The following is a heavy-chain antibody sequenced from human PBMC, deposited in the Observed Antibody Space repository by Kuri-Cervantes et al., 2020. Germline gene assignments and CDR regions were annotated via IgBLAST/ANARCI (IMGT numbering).Heavy chain of an antibody. CDR3: ARTYRYCTNGVCLPYYFDY. CDR1: GYTFTSYD. Sequence: ASVKVSCKASGYTFTSYDISWVRQAPGQGLEWMGWINPYNTNTNYTQKFQGRVTMTTDTSTNTAYMELRSLRSDDTAVYYCARTYRYCTNGVCLPYYFDYWGQGTLVTVSS. V-gene: IGHV1-18*01. J-gene: IGHJ4*02. CDR2: INPYNTNT. D-gene: IGHD2-8*01.